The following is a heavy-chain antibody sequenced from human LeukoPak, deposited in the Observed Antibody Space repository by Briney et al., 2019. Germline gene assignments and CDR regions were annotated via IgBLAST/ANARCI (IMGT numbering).Heavy chain of an antibody. CDR3: ARDSESYDSSGPDY. D-gene: IGHD3-22*01. J-gene: IGHJ4*02. CDR1: GYTFTSYA. Sequence: ASVKVSCKASGYTFTSYAMHWLRQAPSQGLEWMGIINPSGGSTSYAPKFQGRVTMTRDTSTSTVYIELSSLRSEDTAVYYCARDSESYDSSGPDYWGQGTLVTVSS. CDR2: INPSGGST. V-gene: IGHV1-46*01.